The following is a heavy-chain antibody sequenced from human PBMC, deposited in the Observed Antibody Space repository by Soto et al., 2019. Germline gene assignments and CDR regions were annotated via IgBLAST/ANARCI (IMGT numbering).Heavy chain of an antibody. J-gene: IGHJ4*02. CDR2: IYYSGST. CDR3: ATRAVAGPYFDY. Sequence: SETLSLICTVSGGSISSYYWSWIRQPPGKGLEWIGYIYYSGSTNYNPSLKSRVTISVDTSKNQFSLKLSSVTAADTAVYYCATRAVAGPYFDYWGQGTLVTVSS. D-gene: IGHD6-19*01. CDR1: GGSISSYY. V-gene: IGHV4-59*08.